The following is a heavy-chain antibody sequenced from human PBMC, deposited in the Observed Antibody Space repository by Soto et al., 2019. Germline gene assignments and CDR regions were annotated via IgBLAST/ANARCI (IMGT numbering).Heavy chain of an antibody. D-gene: IGHD3-22*01. Sequence: ASVKVSCKVSGYTLTELSMHWVRQAPGKGLEWMGGFDPEDGETIYAQKFQGRVTMTEDTSTDTAYMELSSLRSEDTAVYYCATGPPKTGITMIVVVIEYFQHWGQGTLVTVSS. CDR1: GYTLTELS. V-gene: IGHV1-24*01. J-gene: IGHJ1*01. CDR3: ATGPPKTGITMIVVVIEYFQH. CDR2: FDPEDGET.